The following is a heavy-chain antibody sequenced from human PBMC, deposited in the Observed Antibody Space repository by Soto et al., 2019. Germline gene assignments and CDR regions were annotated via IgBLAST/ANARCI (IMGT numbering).Heavy chain of an antibody. D-gene: IGHD1-26*01. Sequence: ASVKVSCKASGYTFTNYGITWVRQAPGQGLEWMGWISAYDGNTNYAQSFQGRVTMTTDTSTSTAYMELRSLRSDDTAVYYCAREWMGSTSYWGQGTLVTAPQ. CDR3: AREWMGSTSY. CDR2: ISAYDGNT. CDR1: GYTFTNYG. J-gene: IGHJ4*02. V-gene: IGHV1-18*04.